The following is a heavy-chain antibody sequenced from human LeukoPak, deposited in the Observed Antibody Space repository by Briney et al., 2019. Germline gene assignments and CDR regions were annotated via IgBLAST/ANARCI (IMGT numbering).Heavy chain of an antibody. CDR1: GYSFASYW. CDR3: ARHPRPTTSVLSGEAPNWFDP. J-gene: IGHJ5*02. CDR2: IYPGDSDT. Sequence: MLGESLKISCKGSGYSFASYWIGWVRQMPGKGLEWMGIIYPGDSDTRYSPSFQGQVTISADKSISTAYLQWSSLKASDTAMYYCARHPRPTTSVLSGEAPNWFDPWAREPWSPSPQ. D-gene: IGHD1-26*01. V-gene: IGHV5-51*01.